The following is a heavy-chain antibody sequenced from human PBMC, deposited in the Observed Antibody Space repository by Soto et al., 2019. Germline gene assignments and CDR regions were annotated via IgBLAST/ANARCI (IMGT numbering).Heavy chain of an antibody. Sequence: SETLSLTCTVSGGSISSYYWSWIRQPPGKGLEWIGYIYYSGSTNYNPSLKSRVTISVDTSKNQFSLKLSSVTAADTAVYYCARDLYHNPGYYDSSGYYHYYGMDVWGQGTTVTVSS. CDR1: GGSISSYY. J-gene: IGHJ6*02. D-gene: IGHD3-22*01. CDR2: IYYSGST. V-gene: IGHV4-59*01. CDR3: ARDLYHNPGYYDSSGYYHYYGMDV.